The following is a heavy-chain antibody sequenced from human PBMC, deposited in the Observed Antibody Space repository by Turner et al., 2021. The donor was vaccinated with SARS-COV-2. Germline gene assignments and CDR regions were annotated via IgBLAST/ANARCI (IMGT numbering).Heavy chain of an antibody. D-gene: IGHD3-16*01. Sequence: QLQLQESGPGRVKPSETLSLTCTVPGGAISRSSFHWGWIRRPPGKGLEWIGNIYYSGSTYYNPSLKSRVTISVDTSKNKFSLKLGSVTAADTAVYYCARHSRILITFGGVPVANWFDPWGQGSLVTVSS. J-gene: IGHJ5*02. CDR2: IYYSGST. CDR1: GGAISRSSFH. V-gene: IGHV4-39*01. CDR3: ARHSRILITFGGVPVANWFDP.